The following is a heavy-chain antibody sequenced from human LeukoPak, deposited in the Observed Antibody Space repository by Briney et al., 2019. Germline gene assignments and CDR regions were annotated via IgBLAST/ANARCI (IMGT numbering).Heavy chain of an antibody. CDR1: GGSISSYY. Sequence: SETLSLTCTVSGGSISSYYWSWIRQPPGKGLEWIGYIYYSGGTNYNPSLTSRVTISVDTSKNQFSLKLSSVTAADTAVYYCARSGECSGGSCIRDFDYWGQGTLVTVSS. D-gene: IGHD2-15*01. CDR3: ARSGECSGGSCIRDFDY. V-gene: IGHV4-59*01. J-gene: IGHJ4*02. CDR2: IYYSGGT.